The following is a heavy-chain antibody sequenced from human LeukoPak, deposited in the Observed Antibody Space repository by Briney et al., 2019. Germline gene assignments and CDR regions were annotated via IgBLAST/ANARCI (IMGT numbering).Heavy chain of an antibody. Sequence: ASVKVSCKASGYTFTSYYMHWVRQAPGQGLEWMGIINPSGGSTSYAQKFQGRVTMTRDTSTSTVYMELSSLRSEDTAVNYCARDWARYSGSYSYDEYYFDYWGQGTLVTVSS. J-gene: IGHJ4*02. D-gene: IGHD1-26*01. CDR2: INPSGGST. V-gene: IGHV1-46*01. CDR1: GYTFTSYY. CDR3: ARDWARYSGSYSYDEYYFDY.